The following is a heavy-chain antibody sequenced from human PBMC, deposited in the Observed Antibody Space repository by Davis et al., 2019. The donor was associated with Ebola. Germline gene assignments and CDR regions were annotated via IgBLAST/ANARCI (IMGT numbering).Heavy chain of an antibody. CDR2: INHSGST. J-gene: IGHJ4*01. CDR3: ASGYYDGRGYSSPAHFAY. Sequence: MPAGSLRLSCAVYGGSFSGYYWSWIRQPPGKGLEWIGEINHSGSTNYNPSLKSRVTISVDTSKNQFSLKLSSVTAADTAVYYCASGYYDGRGYSSPAHFAYWGHGSLVTVSS. D-gene: IGHD3-22*01. V-gene: IGHV4-34*01. CDR1: GGSFSGYY.